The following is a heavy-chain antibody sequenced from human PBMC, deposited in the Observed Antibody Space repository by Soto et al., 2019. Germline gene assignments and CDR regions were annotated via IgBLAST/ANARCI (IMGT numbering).Heavy chain of an antibody. V-gene: IGHV4-39*01. D-gene: IGHD6-19*01. CDR2: IYYSGST. Sequence: SETLSLTCTVSGGSISSSSYYWGWIRQPPGKGLEWIGSIYYSGSTYYNPSLKSRVTISVDTSKNQFSLKLSSVTAADTAVYYCASSPPDDWYRIAVAGTCFDYWGQGTLVT. J-gene: IGHJ4*02. CDR3: ASSPPDDWYRIAVAGTCFDY. CDR1: GGSISSSSYY.